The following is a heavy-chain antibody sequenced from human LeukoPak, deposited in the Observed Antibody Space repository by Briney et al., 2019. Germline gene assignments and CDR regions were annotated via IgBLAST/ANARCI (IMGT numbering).Heavy chain of an antibody. CDR1: GGSISSGGYY. J-gene: IGHJ6*02. CDR3: ARDQYYYYGMDV. V-gene: IGHV4-31*03. CDR2: IYYSGST. Sequence: PSETLSLTCTVSGGSISSGGYYWSWIRQHPGKGLEWIGYIYYSGSTYYNPSLESRVTISVDTSKNQFSLKLSSVTAADTAVYYCARDQYYYYGMDVWGQGTTVTVSS.